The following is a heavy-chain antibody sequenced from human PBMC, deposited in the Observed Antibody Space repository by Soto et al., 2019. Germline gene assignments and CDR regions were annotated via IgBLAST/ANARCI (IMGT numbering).Heavy chain of an antibody. CDR2: INGGNGNT. CDR1: GYTFTSYA. CDR3: ARDRYSRTNGVYNHFDS. J-gene: IGHJ4*02. Sequence: GASVKVSCKASGYTFTSYAIHWVRQAPGQRLEWMGWINGGNGNTKYSQKFQGRVTLTRDTSASTAYMELGSLRSEDTAVYYCARDRYSRTNGVYNHFDSWGQGTLVTVSS. V-gene: IGHV1-3*01. D-gene: IGHD2-8*01.